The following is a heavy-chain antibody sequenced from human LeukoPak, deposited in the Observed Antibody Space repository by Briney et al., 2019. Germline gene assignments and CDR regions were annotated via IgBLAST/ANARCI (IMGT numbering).Heavy chain of an antibody. CDR2: IGGSGDST. D-gene: IGHD6-13*01. J-gene: IGHJ4*02. CDR1: GLTFSSHA. CDR3: ARDRAAADLDY. V-gene: IGHV3-23*01. Sequence: PGGSLRLSCAASGLTFSSHAMSWVRQAPGKGLEWVSAIGGSGDSTYYADSVKGRFTISRDNSKNTLYLQMNSLRAEDTAVYYCARDRAAADLDYWGQGTLVTVSS.